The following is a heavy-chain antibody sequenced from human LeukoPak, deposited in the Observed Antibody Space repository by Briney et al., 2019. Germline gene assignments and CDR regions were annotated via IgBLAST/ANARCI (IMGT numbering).Heavy chain of an antibody. CDR3: ARDARTVGITILVVGFDY. V-gene: IGHV3-30*04. D-gene: IGHD3-22*01. CDR1: GFTFRSHA. J-gene: IGHJ4*02. Sequence: GGSLRPSCAASGFTFRSHAKYWFRHSPGKGLERVAVISYYGSNNYYADSVHVRFTHSRVNSNNTLYLQMNSLRAEDTAVYYCARDARTVGITILVVGFDYWGQGTLVTVSS. CDR2: ISYYGSNN.